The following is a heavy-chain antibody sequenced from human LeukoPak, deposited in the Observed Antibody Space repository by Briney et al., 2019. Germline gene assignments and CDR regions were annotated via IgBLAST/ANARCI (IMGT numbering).Heavy chain of an antibody. V-gene: IGHV4-39*07. CDR2: IYYSGST. D-gene: IGHD3-22*01. CDR1: GGSISSSSYY. J-gene: IGHJ4*02. CDR3: ARGEYYYDSSGYTNYYFDY. Sequence: SETLSLTCTVSGGSISSSSYYWGWIRQPPGKGLEWIGSIYYSGSTYYNPSLKSRVTISVDTSKNQFSLKLSSVTAADTAVYYCARGEYYYDSSGYTNYYFDYWGQGTLVTVSS.